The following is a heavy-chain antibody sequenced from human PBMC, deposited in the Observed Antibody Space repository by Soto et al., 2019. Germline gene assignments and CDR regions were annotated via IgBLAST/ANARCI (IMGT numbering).Heavy chain of an antibody. CDR2: INHSGST. Sequence: LSLTCAVYGGSFSGHYWSWIRQPPGKGLEWIGEINHSGSTNYNPSLKSRVTISVDTSKNQFSLKLSSVTAADTAVYYCARGQRNTAMLLSQYYYYGMDVWGQGTTVTVSS. D-gene: IGHD5-18*01. J-gene: IGHJ6*02. CDR1: GGSFSGHY. V-gene: IGHV4-34*01. CDR3: ARGQRNTAMLLSQYYYYGMDV.